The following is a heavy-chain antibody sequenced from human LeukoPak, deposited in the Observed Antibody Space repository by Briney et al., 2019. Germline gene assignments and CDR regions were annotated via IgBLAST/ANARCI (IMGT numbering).Heavy chain of an antibody. J-gene: IGHJ3*02. CDR3: ARYSGSHYAFDI. Sequence: SQTLSLTCAISGDSVSSNSAAWNWIRQSPSRGLEWLGRTYYRSKWYDAYAESVKSRITIKPDTSRNQFSLKLSSVTAADTAVYYCARYSGSHYAFDIWGQGTMVTVSS. D-gene: IGHD1-26*01. V-gene: IGHV6-1*01. CDR2: TYYRSKWYD. CDR1: GDSVSSNSAA.